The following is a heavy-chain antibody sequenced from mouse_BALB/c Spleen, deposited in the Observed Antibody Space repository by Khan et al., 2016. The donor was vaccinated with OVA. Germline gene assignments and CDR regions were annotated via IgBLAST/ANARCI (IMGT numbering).Heavy chain of an antibody. CDR1: GYSFTTYT. J-gene: IGHJ4*01. CDR3: ASLRIRVDY. V-gene: IGHV1-4*02. Sequence: QVRLQQSAAELARPGASVKMSCTASGYSFTTYTIHWVQQRPGQGLEWIGNINPSSGYIEYNQKFKDKTTLTADKSSSTAYMQLSSLTSEDSAVYYSASLRIRVDYWGQGTSVTVSS. CDR2: INPSSGYI. D-gene: IGHD1-2*01.